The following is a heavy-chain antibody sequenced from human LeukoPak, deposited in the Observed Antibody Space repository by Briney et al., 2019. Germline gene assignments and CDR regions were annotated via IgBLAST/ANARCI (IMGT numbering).Heavy chain of an antibody. J-gene: IGHJ4*02. CDR3: AKGTCASGYCSFDS. D-gene: IGHD3-22*01. V-gene: IGHV3-30*18. Sequence: PGGSLRLSCAASGLTFSSHWMHWVRQAPGKGLEWVALISYDGSNTYHVDSVKGRFTISRDNSKNTLFLQMNSLRAEDTALYYCAKGTCASGYCSFDSWGQGTLVTVSS. CDR2: ISYDGSNT. CDR1: GLTFSSHW.